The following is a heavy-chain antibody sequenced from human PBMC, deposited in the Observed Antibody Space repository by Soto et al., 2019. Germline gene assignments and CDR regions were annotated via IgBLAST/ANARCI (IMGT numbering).Heavy chain of an antibody. Sequence: SETVSLTCTVSGGCISSYYWSWIRQPPGKGLEWIGYIYYSGSTNYNPSLKSRVTISVDTSKNQFSLRLSSLTAADTAVYYCASRDYGADYWGQGTLVTVSS. V-gene: IGHV4-59*08. D-gene: IGHD4-17*01. CDR1: GGCISSYY. CDR2: IYYSGST. J-gene: IGHJ4*02. CDR3: ASRDYGADY.